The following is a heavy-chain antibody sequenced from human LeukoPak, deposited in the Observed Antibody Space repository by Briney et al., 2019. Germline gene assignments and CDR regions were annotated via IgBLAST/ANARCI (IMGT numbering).Heavy chain of an antibody. Sequence: SQTLSLTCTVSGGSINNGGYYWSWIRQHPGKGLEWIGYIYYSGSSYYNPSLRSRVTISVDTSKNHFSLKLSSVTAADTAVYYCARHRDFYYYYYMDVWGKGTTVTVSS. CDR1: GGSINNGGYY. CDR2: IYYSGSS. V-gene: IGHV4-31*03. CDR3: ARHRDFYYYYYMDV. J-gene: IGHJ6*03.